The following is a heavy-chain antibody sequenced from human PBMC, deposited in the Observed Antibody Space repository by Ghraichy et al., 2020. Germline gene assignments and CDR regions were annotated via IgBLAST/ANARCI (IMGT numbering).Heavy chain of an antibody. J-gene: IGHJ6*02. D-gene: IGHD3-10*01. Sequence: ASVKVSCKASGYTFFSYSISWVRQAPGQGLEWMGWISAYNGNTNYAQKFQGRVTMTTDTSTSTAYMELRSLRSDDTAVYYCASHYGSESHLYYYYGMDVWGQGTTVTVSS. CDR2: ISAYNGNT. V-gene: IGHV1-18*01. CDR3: ASHYGSESHLYYYYGMDV. CDR1: GYTFFSYS.